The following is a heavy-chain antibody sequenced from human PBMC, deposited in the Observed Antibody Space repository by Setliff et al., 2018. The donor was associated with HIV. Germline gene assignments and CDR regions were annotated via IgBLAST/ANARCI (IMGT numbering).Heavy chain of an antibody. CDR1: GGSFISDIFY. CDR3: ARYTVGSMVDY. Sequence: SETLSLTCSVSGGSFISDIFYWGWIRQPPGKGLEWIGSIYPGSTKCNPSLRSRLTISLDSPTNQFSVTLSSVTAADTAMYYCARYTVGSMVDYWGPGTLVTVSS. CDR2: IYPGST. D-gene: IGHD5-12*01. V-gene: IGHV4-39*01. J-gene: IGHJ4*02.